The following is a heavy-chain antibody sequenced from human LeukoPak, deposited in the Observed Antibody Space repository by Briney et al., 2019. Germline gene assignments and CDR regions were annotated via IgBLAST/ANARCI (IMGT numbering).Heavy chain of an antibody. D-gene: IGHD6-6*01. CDR1: GGSISSGGYY. CDR3: ARSPYSSSSGYFDY. J-gene: IGHJ4*02. CDR2: IYYSGST. Sequence: SETLSLTCTVSGGSISSGGYYWSWIRQHPGKGLEWIRYIYYSGSTYYNPSLKSRVTISVDTSKNQFSLKLSSVTAADTAVYYCARSPYSSSSGYFDYWGQGTLVTVSS. V-gene: IGHV4-31*03.